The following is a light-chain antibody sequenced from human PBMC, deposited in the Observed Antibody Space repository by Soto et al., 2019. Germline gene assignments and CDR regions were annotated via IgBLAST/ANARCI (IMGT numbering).Light chain of an antibody. V-gene: IGKV3-11*01. J-gene: IGKJ1*01. CDR3: QQRRDWPPWT. CDR1: QSVRSS. CDR2: DTS. Sequence: EIVLTQSPATLSLSPGERATLSCRASQSVRSSLAWYQQKPGQAPRLLIHDTSNRATGIPARFSGSGSGADVTLTISCLEPEDFAVYFCQQRRDWPPWTFGQGTKVEV.